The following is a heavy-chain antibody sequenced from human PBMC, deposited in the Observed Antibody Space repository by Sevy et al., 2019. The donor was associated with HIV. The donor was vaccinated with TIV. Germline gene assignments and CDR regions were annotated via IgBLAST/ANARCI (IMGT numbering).Heavy chain of an antibody. CDR2: IYWDDDK. CDR3: AHSGYNYYDSSPYWGPVDWFDP. D-gene: IGHD3-22*01. Sequence: SGPTLVKPTQTLTLTCTFSGFSLSTSGVGVGWIRQPPGKALEWLALIYWDDDKRYSPSLKSRLTITKDTSKNQVVLTMTNMDPVDTATYYCAHSGYNYYDSSPYWGPVDWFDPWGQGTLVTVSS. J-gene: IGHJ5*02. CDR1: GFSLSTSGVG. V-gene: IGHV2-5*02.